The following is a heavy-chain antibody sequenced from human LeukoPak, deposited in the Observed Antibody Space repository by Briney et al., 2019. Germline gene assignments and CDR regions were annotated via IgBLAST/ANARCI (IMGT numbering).Heavy chain of an antibody. CDR2: ISSSSSTI. V-gene: IGHV3-48*01. CDR3: ARATQTIFGVVSYAFDI. D-gene: IGHD3-3*01. CDR1: GFTFSSYS. J-gene: IGHJ3*02. Sequence: GGSLRLSCAASGFTFSSYSMNWVRQAPEKGLEWVSYISSSSSTIYYADSVKGRFTISRDNAKNSLYLQMNSLRAEDTAVYYCARATQTIFGVVSYAFDIWGQGTMVTVSS.